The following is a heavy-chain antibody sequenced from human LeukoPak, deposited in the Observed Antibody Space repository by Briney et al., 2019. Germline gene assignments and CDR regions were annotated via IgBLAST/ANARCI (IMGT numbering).Heavy chain of an antibody. D-gene: IGHD3-10*01. CDR3: ARDRRITMAYFSP. J-gene: IGHJ5*02. V-gene: IGHV1-18*01. CDR2: ISAYNGNT. Sequence: GSISAYNGNTTYAQKLQGRVTMPADTSTSTAYMELRRLRSDDTVVYYCARDRRITMAYFSPSGQGTLVTVSS.